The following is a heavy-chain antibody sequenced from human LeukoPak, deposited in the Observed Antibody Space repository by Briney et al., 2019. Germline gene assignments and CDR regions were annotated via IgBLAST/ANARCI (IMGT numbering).Heavy chain of an antibody. V-gene: IGHV4-59*08. CDR2: IFYSGST. CDR1: GGSISSYY. J-gene: IGHJ4*02. CDR3: AREYCSGGSCYSDAFDY. D-gene: IGHD2-15*01. Sequence: SETLSLTCTVSGGSISSYYWSWIRQPPGKGLEWIGYIFYSGSTNYNPPLKSRVTISVDTSKNQFSLKLSSVTAADTAVYYCAREYCSGGSCYSDAFDYWGQGTLVTVSS.